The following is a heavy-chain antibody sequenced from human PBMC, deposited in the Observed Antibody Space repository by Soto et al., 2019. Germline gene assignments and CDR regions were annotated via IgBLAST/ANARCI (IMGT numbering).Heavy chain of an antibody. V-gene: IGHV4-39*01. J-gene: IGHJ4*02. CDR1: GGSISSRDSY. D-gene: IGHD3-16*01. CDR2: FHYSGST. Sequence: SETLSLTCTVSGGSISSRDSYWGWIRQPPWKGLEWIGSFHYSGSTYYNPSLKSRVTISVDTSKNQLSLRVTSVTAADTAVYYCARGFGRSHFDYWGQGTLVNVSS. CDR3: ARGFGRSHFDY.